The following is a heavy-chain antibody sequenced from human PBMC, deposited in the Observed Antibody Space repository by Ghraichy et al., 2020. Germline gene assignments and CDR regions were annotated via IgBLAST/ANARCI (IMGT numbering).Heavy chain of an antibody. V-gene: IGHV4-30-4*01. D-gene: IGHD4-11*01. CDR3: ARQTTMAMYHFDY. CDR1: GDSISSGDNY. CDR2: IYYSGST. J-gene: IGHJ4*02. Sequence: SETLSLTCTVSGDSISSGDNYWSWIRQAPGKGLEWIGHIYYSGSTNYNPSLKSRLTISVDTSNNQLSLKLTSVTAADTAVYYCARQTTMAMYHFDYWGQGTLVTVSS.